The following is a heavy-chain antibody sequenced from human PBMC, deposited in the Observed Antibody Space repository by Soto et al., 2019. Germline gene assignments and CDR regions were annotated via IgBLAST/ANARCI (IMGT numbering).Heavy chain of an antibody. D-gene: IGHD2-2*01. CDR3: VRVGLSVPAA. J-gene: IGHJ4*02. CDR2: IYSGGST. CDR1: GFSVSGNY. V-gene: IGHV3-66*01. Sequence: GGSPRLSCAPPGFSVSGNYMTGVRQAPGKGLEWVSVIYSGGSTYYTDSIKGRFTISRDNSKNTLHLQMKSLRAEDTAVYYCVRVGLSVPAAWGQGTPVTVSS.